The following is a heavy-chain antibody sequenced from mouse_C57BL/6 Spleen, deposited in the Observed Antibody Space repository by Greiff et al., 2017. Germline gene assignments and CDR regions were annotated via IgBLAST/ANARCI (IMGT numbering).Heavy chain of an antibody. CDR1: GYTFTDYY. J-gene: IGHJ2*01. CDR3: ASPPPTYGSSPSYFDY. D-gene: IGHD1-1*01. Sequence: EVQLQQSGPVLVKPGASVKMSCKASGYTFTDYYMNWVKQSHGKSLEWIGVINPYNGGTSYNQKFKGKATLTVDKSSSTAYMELNSLTSEDSAVYYCASPPPTYGSSPSYFDYWGQGTTLTVSS. V-gene: IGHV1-19*01. CDR2: INPYNGGT.